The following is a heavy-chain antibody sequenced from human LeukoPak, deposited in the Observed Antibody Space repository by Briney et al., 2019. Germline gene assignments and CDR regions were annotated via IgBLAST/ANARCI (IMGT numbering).Heavy chain of an antibody. CDR2: IYKSGST. D-gene: IGHD3-22*01. J-gene: IGHJ4*02. CDR1: GGSIGWDY. CDR3: AXXXXXQDSXGXXXXXXS. Sequence: PSETLSLTCTVSGGSIGWDYWSWIRQSAGKGLEWIGRIYKSGSTNYNPSFRSRVTMSVDTSKNQFSLNVTSVTAADTAVYYCAXXXXXQDSXGXXXXXXSWGQGSLVTVSS. V-gene: IGHV4-4*07.